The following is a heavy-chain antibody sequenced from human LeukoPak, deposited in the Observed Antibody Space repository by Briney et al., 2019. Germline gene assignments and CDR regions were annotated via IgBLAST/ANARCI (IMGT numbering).Heavy chain of an antibody. D-gene: IGHD4-17*01. Sequence: GGSLRLSCAASGFTFSSYDMHWVRQATGKGLEWVSAICTAGDTYYPGSVKGRFTISRENAKNSLYLQMNSLRAGDTAVYYCARGDGYYYGMDVWGQGTTVTVSS. V-gene: IGHV3-13*01. CDR1: GFTFSSYD. J-gene: IGHJ6*02. CDR3: ARGDGYYYGMDV. CDR2: ICTAGDT.